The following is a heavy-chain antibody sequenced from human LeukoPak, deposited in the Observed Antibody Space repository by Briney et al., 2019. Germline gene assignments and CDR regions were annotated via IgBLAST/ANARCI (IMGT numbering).Heavy chain of an antibody. CDR3: AKDREGAPDY. CDR1: GFTFSSYG. J-gene: IGHJ4*02. V-gene: IGHV3-30*18. D-gene: IGHD1-26*01. CDR2: ISYDGSNK. Sequence: GGSLRLSCAASGFTFSSYGMHWVRQAPGKGLEWVAVISYDGSNKYYADSVKGRFTISRDNSKNTLYLQMNSLRAEDTAVYYCAKDREGAPDYRGQGTLVTVSS.